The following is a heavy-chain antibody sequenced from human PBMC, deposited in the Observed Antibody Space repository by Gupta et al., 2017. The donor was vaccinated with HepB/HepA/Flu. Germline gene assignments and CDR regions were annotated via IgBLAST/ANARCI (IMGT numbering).Heavy chain of an antibody. CDR3: TRVSGRFEC. Sequence: EVQMVESGGGLVQPGRSLRHSCTASGFPLGDYAMTWVRQAPGKGLEWVVYNRGKAYGGTPEYAASVKGRFTISRDDAKSIAYLQMNSLRTEDTALYYCTRVSGRFECWGQGALVTVSS. V-gene: IGHV3-49*04. CDR1: GFPLGDYA. J-gene: IGHJ4*02. CDR2: NRGKAYGGTP. D-gene: IGHD6-19*01.